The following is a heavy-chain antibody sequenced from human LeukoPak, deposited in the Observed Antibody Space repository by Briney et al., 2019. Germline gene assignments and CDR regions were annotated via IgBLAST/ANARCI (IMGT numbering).Heavy chain of an antibody. V-gene: IGHV4-59*01. Sequence: PSETLSLTCTVSGGSISSYYWSWIRQPPGKGLEWIGYIYYSGSTNYNPSLKSRVTISVDTSKNQFSLKLSSVTAAGTAVYYCASPRSYYDSSGSIDYWGQGTLVTVSS. CDR1: GGSISSYY. CDR3: ASPRSYYDSSGSIDY. J-gene: IGHJ4*02. D-gene: IGHD3-22*01. CDR2: IYYSGST.